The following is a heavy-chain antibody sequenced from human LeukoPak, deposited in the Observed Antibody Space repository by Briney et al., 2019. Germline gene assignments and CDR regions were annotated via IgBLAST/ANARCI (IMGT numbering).Heavy chain of an antibody. CDR3: ARSRGSCYSCVDY. D-gene: IGHD2-15*01. J-gene: IGHJ4*02. CDR2: IIPILGTA. V-gene: IGHV1-69*13. Sequence: ASVTVSCKASGGTFSRYAISWVRQAPGQGLEWMGGIIPILGTANYAQKFQGRVTITADEPTSTAYMELSSLRSEDTAVYYCARSRGSCYSCVDYWGQGTLVTVSS. CDR1: GGTFSRYA.